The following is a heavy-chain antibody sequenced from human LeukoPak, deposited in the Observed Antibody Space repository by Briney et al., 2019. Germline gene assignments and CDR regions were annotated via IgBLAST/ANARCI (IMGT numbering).Heavy chain of an antibody. CDR2: ISSSSSYI. CDR1: GFTFSSYS. V-gene: IGHV3-21*01. Sequence: GGSLRLSCAASGFTFSSYSMNWVRQAPGKGLEWVSSISSSSSYIYYADSVKGRFTISRDSAKNSLYLQMNSLRAEDTAVYYCARDCSSTSCYLHYWGQGTLVTVSS. D-gene: IGHD2-2*01. J-gene: IGHJ4*02. CDR3: ARDCSSTSCYLHY.